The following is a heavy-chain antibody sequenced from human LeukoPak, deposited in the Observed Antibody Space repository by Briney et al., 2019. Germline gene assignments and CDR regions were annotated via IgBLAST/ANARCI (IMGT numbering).Heavy chain of an antibody. CDR3: ARGGRSDYGDYGFDP. CDR2: ISSSGSTI. J-gene: IGHJ5*02. CDR1: GFTFSSYE. V-gene: IGHV3-48*03. Sequence: PGGSLRLSCAASGFTFSSYEMNWVRQAPGKGLEWVSYISSSGSTIYYADSVKGRFTISRDNAKNSLYLQMNSLRAEDTAVYYCARGGRSDYGDYGFDPWGQGTLVTVSS. D-gene: IGHD4-17*01.